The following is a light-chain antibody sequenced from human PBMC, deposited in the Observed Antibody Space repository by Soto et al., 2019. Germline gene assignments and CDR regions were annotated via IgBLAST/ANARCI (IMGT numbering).Light chain of an antibody. CDR1: GSDIGSYNY. J-gene: IGLJ2*01. Sequence: QSALTQPASMSGSPGQSITISCTGTGSDIGSYNYVSWYQQHPGRAPKLIIYDVNTRPSGLSDRFSGSKSANTASLTISGLQAEDEAYYFCSSYTTNSALFVVLGGGTKLTVL. CDR3: SSYTTNSALFVV. V-gene: IGLV2-14*03. CDR2: DVN.